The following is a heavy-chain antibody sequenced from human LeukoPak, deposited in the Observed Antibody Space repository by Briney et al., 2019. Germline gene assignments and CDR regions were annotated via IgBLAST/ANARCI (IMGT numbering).Heavy chain of an antibody. CDR3: IQGAGWLIDY. CDR1: GGSISNYY. Sequence: SETLSLTCTVSGGSISNYYWSWIRQPPGKGLEWIGYIYYSGSTKYNPSLKSRVTISVDTSKNQFYMKLTSATAADTAVYYCIQGAGWLIDYWGQGILVSVSS. CDR2: IYYSGST. J-gene: IGHJ4*02. V-gene: IGHV4-59*08. D-gene: IGHD3-16*01.